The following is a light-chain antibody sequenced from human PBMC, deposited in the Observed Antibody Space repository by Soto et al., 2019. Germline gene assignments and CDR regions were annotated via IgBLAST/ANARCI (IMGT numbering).Light chain of an antibody. CDR3: QQYNSYPGT. CDR2: KAS. V-gene: IGKV1-5*03. CDR1: QSISSW. J-gene: IGKJ2*01. Sequence: DIQMTQSPCTLSASVGDRVTITCRASQSISSWLAWYQQKPGKAPKLLLYKASSLESGVPSRFSGSGSGTEFTLTISSLQPDDFATYYCQQYNSYPGTFGQGTKLEIK.